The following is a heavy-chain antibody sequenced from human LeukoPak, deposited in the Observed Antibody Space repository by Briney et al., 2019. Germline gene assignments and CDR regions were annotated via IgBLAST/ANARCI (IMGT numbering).Heavy chain of an antibody. CDR2: INHSGST. CDR1: GGSFSGYY. Sequence: PSETLSLTCAVYGGSFSGYYWSWIRQPPGKGLEWIGEINHSGSTNYNPSLKSRVTISVDTSKKQFSLNLSTVTAADTAVYYCATASNTNYYYYMDVWGKGTTVTVSS. J-gene: IGHJ6*03. D-gene: IGHD3-3*01. CDR3: ATASNTNYYYYMDV. V-gene: IGHV4-34*01.